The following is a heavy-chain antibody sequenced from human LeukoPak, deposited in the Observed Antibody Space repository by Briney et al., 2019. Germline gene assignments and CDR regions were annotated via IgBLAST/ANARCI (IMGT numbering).Heavy chain of an antibody. Sequence: ASVKVSCKASGYTFTSCYMHWVRQAPGQGLEWMGIINPSGGSTSYAQKFQGRVTMTRDMSTSTVYMELSSLRSEDTAVYYCARSWGTVISSPPRGFDPWGQGTLDTVSS. V-gene: IGHV1-46*01. CDR1: GYTFTSCY. J-gene: IGHJ5*02. D-gene: IGHD3-16*01. CDR2: INPSGGST. CDR3: ARSWGTVISSPPRGFDP.